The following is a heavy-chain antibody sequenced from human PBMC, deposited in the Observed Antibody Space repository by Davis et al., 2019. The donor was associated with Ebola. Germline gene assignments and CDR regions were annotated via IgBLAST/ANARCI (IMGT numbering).Heavy chain of an antibody. D-gene: IGHD5-24*01. CDR1: GFTFSSYW. V-gene: IGHV3-48*02. CDR2: ISSSSSTI. CDR3: ARGVSRDGYNYRWYFDY. Sequence: GESLKISCAASGFTFSSYWMHWVRQAPGKGLEWVSYISSSSSTIYYADSVKGRFTISRDNAKNSLYLQMNSLRDEDTAVYYCARGVSRDGYNYRWYFDYWGQGTLVTVSS. J-gene: IGHJ4*02.